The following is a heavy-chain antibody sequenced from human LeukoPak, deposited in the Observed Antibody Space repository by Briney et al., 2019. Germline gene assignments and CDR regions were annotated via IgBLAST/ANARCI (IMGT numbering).Heavy chain of an antibody. CDR2: ISAYNGNT. D-gene: IGHD3-3*01. V-gene: IGHV1-18*01. J-gene: IGHJ6*03. CDR3: ARVNRRNYDFWSGSDYYMDV. CDR1: DYTFTSYG. Sequence: ASVKVSCKASDYTFTSYGISWVRQAPGQGLEWMGWISAYNGNTNYAQKLQGRVTMTTDTSTSTAYMELRSLRSDDTAVYYCARVNRRNYDFWSGSDYYMDVWGKGTTVTVSS.